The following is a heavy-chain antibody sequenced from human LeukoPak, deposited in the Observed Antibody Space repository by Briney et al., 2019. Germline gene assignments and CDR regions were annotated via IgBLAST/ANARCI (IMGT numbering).Heavy chain of an antibody. CDR1: GFTFSSYA. D-gene: IGHD3-16*02. J-gene: IGHJ4*02. Sequence: GGSLRLSCAASGFTFSSYAMSWVRQAPWKGLEWVSAISGSGGSTYYADSVKGRFTISRDNSKNTLYLQMNSLRAEDTAVYYCAKDQSAGDVWGSYRYPAYWGQGTLVTVSS. CDR2: ISGSGGST. V-gene: IGHV3-23*01. CDR3: AKDQSAGDVWGSYRYPAY.